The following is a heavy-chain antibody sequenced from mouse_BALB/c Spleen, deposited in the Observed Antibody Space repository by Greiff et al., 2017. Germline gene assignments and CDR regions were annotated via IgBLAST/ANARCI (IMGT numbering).Heavy chain of an antibody. CDR3: ARSGSSYGGFYYFDY. V-gene: IGHV14-3*02. Sequence: EVQLQQSGAELVKPGASVKLSCTASGFNIKDTYMHWVKQRPEQGLEWIGRIDPANGNTKYDPKFQGKATITADTSSNTAYLQLSSLTSEDTAVYYCARSGSSYGGFYYFDYWGQGTTLTVSS. CDR1: GFNIKDTY. CDR2: IDPANGNT. D-gene: IGHD1-1*01. J-gene: IGHJ2*01.